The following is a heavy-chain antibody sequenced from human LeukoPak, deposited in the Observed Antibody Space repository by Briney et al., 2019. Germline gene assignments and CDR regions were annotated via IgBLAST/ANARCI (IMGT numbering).Heavy chain of an antibody. CDR2: ISYSGNT. J-gene: IGHJ4*02. CDR3: ARDQDLFDF. D-gene: IGHD3-3*01. Sequence: PSETLSLTCTVSAGSISSYYWSWIRQPPGKGLEWIGFISYSGNTNYSPSLKSRVTISVDTSKNQFSLKLSSVTAADTAVYYCARDQDLFDFWGQRTLVTVSS. CDR1: AGSISSYY. V-gene: IGHV4-59*01.